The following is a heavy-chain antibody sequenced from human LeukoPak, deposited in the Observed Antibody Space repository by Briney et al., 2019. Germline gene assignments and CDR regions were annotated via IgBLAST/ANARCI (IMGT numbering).Heavy chain of an antibody. D-gene: IGHD2-2*01. Sequence: SETLSLTCSVSGASISLYYWSWIRQPPGKGLEWIGYIYSGGSTNYNSSLKSRVTISVDMSKNQFSLNLSSVTAADTAVYFCARLGGPAAIPHWFDPWGQGTLVTASS. J-gene: IGHJ5*02. CDR1: GASISLYY. CDR3: ARLGGPAAIPHWFDP. V-gene: IGHV4-4*09. CDR2: IYSGGST.